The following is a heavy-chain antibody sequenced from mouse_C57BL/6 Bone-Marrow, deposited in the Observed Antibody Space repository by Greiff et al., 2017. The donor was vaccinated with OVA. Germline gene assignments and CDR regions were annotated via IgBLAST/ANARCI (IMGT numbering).Heavy chain of an antibody. D-gene: IGHD1-1*01. Sequence: VKLQQSGAELVKPGASVKLSCKASGYTFTEYTIHWVKQRSGQGLEWIGWFYPGSGSITYNEKFKDKATLTADKSSSTVYMELSRMTSEDSAVYFCARHEDNYGSRSWFAYWGQGTLVTVSA. CDR1: GYTFTEYT. CDR2: FYPGSGSI. V-gene: IGHV1-62-2*01. CDR3: ARHEDNYGSRSWFAY. J-gene: IGHJ3*01.